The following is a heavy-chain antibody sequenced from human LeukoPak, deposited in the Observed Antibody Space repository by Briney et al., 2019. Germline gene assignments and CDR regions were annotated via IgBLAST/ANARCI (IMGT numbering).Heavy chain of an antibody. CDR2: IYYSGST. CDR3: ARRAVAGRYYGMDV. D-gene: IGHD6-19*01. CDR1: GGSISSHY. V-gene: IGHV4-59*08. J-gene: IGHJ6*02. Sequence: SETLSLTCTVSGGSISSHYWSWIRQPPGKGLEWIGYIYYSGSTNYNPSLKSRVTISVDTSKNQFSLKLSSVTAADTAVYYCARRAVAGRYYGMDVWGQGTTVTVSS.